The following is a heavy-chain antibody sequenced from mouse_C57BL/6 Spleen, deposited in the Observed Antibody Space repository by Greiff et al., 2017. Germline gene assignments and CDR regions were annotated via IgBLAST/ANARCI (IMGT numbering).Heavy chain of an antibody. CDR2: IHPNSGST. CDR1: GSTFTSSW. V-gene: IGHV1-64*01. J-gene: IGHJ3*01. CDR3: ARERGKGPWFAY. Sequence: VQLQQPGAELVKPGASVKFSCKASGSTFTSSWMHWVKQRPGPGLEWIGMIHPNSGSTNYNEKFKLQATLTVDKSSSPAYMPLSSLTSEDSAVXDCARERGKGPWFAYWGQGTLVTVAA. D-gene: IGHD2-1*01.